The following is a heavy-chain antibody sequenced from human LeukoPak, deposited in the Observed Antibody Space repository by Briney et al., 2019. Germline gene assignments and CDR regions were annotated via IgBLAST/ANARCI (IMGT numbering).Heavy chain of an antibody. V-gene: IGHV3-64*01. CDR2: ISSNGGST. CDR3: ARDRGGIAARLDAFDI. CDR1: GFTFSSYA. Sequence: GGSLRLSCAASGFTFSSYAMHWVRQAPGKGLEYVSAISSNGGSTYYANSVKGRFTISRDNSKNTLYLQMGSLRAEDMAVYYCARDRGGIAARLDAFDIWGQGTMVTVSS. D-gene: IGHD6-6*01. J-gene: IGHJ3*02.